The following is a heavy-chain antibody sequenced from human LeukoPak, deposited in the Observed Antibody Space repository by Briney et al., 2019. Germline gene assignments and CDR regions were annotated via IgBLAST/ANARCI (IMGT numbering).Heavy chain of an antibody. CDR3: AKARGYCSSTSCYGSPYFDY. D-gene: IGHD2-2*01. CDR1: GFTFSSYG. Sequence: GGSLRLSCAASGFTFSSYGMHWVRQAPGKGLEWVAVISYDGSNKYYADSVKGRFTISRDNSKNTLYLQMNSLRAEDTAVYYCAKARGYCSSTSCYGSPYFDYWGQGTLVTVSS. V-gene: IGHV3-30*18. J-gene: IGHJ4*02. CDR2: ISYDGSNK.